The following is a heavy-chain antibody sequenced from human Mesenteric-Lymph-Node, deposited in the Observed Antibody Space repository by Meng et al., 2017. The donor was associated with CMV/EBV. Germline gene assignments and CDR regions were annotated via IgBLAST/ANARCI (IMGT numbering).Heavy chain of an antibody. CDR2: INWSGSGT. V-gene: IGHV3-20*04. CDR3: ARGGYCSGRNCYGWFHP. D-gene: IGHD2-15*01. J-gene: IGHJ5*02. Sequence: GESLKISCAASGFTFSGSWMSWVRQLPGKGLEWVSGINWSGSGTAYADSVKGRFTISRDNAKNSLFLQMNSLRPEDTALYYCARGGYCSGRNCYGWFHPWGQGTLVTVSS. CDR1: GFTFSGSW.